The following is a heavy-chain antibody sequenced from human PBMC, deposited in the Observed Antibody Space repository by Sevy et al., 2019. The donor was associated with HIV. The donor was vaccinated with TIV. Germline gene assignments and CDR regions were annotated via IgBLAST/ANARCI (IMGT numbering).Heavy chain of an antibody. Sequence: GGSLRLSCAASGFTFSDYYMNWIRQAPGKGLEWVSYISSSGSTIYYADSVKGRFTITRDNGKKSVYLQMNSMRAEDTAMYFCAVTGPPAGMDVWGQGTTVTVSS. D-gene: IGHD1-1*01. J-gene: IGHJ6*02. CDR3: AVTGPPAGMDV. CDR2: ISSSGSTI. V-gene: IGHV3-11*01. CDR1: GFTFSDYY.